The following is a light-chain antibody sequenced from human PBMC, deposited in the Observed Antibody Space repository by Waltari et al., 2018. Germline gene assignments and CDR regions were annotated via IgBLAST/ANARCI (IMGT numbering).Light chain of an antibody. CDR3: CSYAGASTHVV. CDR2: EVT. CDR1: SSDVGSYNL. J-gene: IGLJ2*01. V-gene: IGLV2-23*02. Sequence: QSALTQPASVSGSPGQSITIPCTGTSSDVGSYNLVSWYQQHPGKAPKLRIYEVTKRPSGVSNRFSGSKSGNTASLTISGLQAEDESDYYCCSYAGASTHVVFGGGTKVTVL.